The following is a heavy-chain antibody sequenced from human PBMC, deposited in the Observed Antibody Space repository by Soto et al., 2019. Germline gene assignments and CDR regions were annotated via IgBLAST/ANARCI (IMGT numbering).Heavy chain of an antibody. CDR3: AADSSGSTADYYYYYGMDV. V-gene: IGHV1-18*01. J-gene: IGHJ6*02. CDR1: GSAFTRHG. Sequence: ALVKVSCKASGSAFTRHGISWVRQAPGQGLEWVGWISPYTGNTKYVQKFQGRVTMTTDTSTNTAYMELRSLRSDDTAVYYCAADSSGSTADYYYYYGMDVWGQGTTVTVSS. D-gene: IGHD3-22*01. CDR2: ISPYTGNT.